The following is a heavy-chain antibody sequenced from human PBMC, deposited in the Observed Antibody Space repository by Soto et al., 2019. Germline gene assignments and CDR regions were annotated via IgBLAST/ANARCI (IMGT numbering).Heavy chain of an antibody. CDR3: VRTAREGAVAPHWFDR. CDR1: GASIRSTDYY. D-gene: IGHD2-21*02. CDR2: AYYTGST. Sequence: PSETLSLTCTVSGASIRSTDYYWSWIRQAPGKGLEWIGYAYYTGSTYYNPSLMSRLTISVDTSKNQFSLKLTSVTAAETAVYYCVRTAREGAVAPHWFDRWGQGTQVTVSS. J-gene: IGHJ5*02. V-gene: IGHV4-30-4*01.